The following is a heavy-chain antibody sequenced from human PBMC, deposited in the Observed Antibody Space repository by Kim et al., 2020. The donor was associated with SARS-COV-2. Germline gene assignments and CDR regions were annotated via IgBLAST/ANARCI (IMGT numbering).Heavy chain of an antibody. CDR3: ARVGDYVWGSYRPLDY. J-gene: IGHJ4*02. V-gene: IGHV3-30*01. D-gene: IGHD3-16*02. Sequence: SVKGRFTISRDNSKNTLYLQMNSLRAEDTAVYYCARVGDYVWGSYRPLDYWGQGTLVTVSS.